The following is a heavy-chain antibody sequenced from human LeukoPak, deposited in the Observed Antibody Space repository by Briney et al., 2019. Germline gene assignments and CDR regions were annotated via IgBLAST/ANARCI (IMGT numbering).Heavy chain of an antibody. D-gene: IGHD3-10*01. CDR3: ARDKSGTMIRGVITTYYYSMDV. CDR2: IKQDRSET. V-gene: IGHV3-7*01. J-gene: IGHJ6*03. Sequence: GGSLRLSCAASGFTFSSYWMSWVRQAPGKGLEWVANIKQDRSETYYVDSVKGRFTISRDNAKNSLFLQMNSLRAEDTALYYCARDKSGTMIRGVITTYYYSMDVWGKGTTVTISS. CDR1: GFTFSSYW.